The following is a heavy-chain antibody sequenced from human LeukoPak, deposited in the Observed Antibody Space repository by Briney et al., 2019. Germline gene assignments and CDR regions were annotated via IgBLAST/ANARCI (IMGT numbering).Heavy chain of an antibody. CDR1: ELSVSSNY. CDR2: LYSSGRT. J-gene: IGHJ4*02. CDR3: AREIGRGVISPYFVH. D-gene: IGHD2-21*01. Sequence: GGSLRLSCAASELSVSSNYMSWIRQAPGKGLEWVAILYSSGRTVYADSVKGRFAVSRDNSKNTLYLQMNSLRVDDTAVYYCAREIGRGVISPYFVHWGQGALVTVSS. V-gene: IGHV3-53*01.